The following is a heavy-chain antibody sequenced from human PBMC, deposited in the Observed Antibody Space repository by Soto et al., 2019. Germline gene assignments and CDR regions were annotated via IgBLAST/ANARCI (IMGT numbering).Heavy chain of an antibody. CDR3: ARRGVNYYYYYMDV. CDR2: INSDGSST. J-gene: IGHJ6*03. Sequence: EVQLVESGGDLVQPGGSLRLSCAASGFTFSRYWMHWVRQAPGKGLVWVSRINSDGSSTSYADSVKGRFTISRDNAKNTLYLQMNSLRAEDTAVYYCARRGVNYYYYYMDVWGKGSTVTVSS. CDR1: GFTFSRYW. D-gene: IGHD3-10*01. V-gene: IGHV3-74*01.